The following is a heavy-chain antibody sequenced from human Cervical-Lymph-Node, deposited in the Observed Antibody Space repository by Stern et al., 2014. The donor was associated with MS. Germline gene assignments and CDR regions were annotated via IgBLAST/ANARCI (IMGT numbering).Heavy chain of an antibody. CDR1: GGAFNTYP. CDR3: ATPVSVTVGAMDV. D-gene: IGHD2-21*02. Sequence: QVKLVQSGAEVKKPGSSVKVSCKASGGAFNTYPINWVRQARGRALGWMGGIITIFGTPNYAQRFKGRVTIGADEATTTAYMELSSLTYEDTAVYYCATPVSVTVGAMDVWGQGTAVTVSS. CDR2: IITIFGTP. J-gene: IGHJ6*02. V-gene: IGHV1-69*01.